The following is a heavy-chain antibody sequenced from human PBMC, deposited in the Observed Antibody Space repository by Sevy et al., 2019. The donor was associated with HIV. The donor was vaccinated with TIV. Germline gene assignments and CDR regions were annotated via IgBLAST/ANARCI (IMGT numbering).Heavy chain of an antibody. J-gene: IGHJ6*02. D-gene: IGHD2-8*01. CDR2: ISFDGSNK. V-gene: IGHV3-30*03. CDR1: GFTFSNYV. Sequence: GGSLRLSCAPSGFTFSNYVIHWVRQAPGKGLEWVAVISFDGSNKYYADSVRGRFTISRDNSKNTLYLQMNSLRLDDTEVYYCARQPRYCSHGVCYSGGEYYYYYGMDVWGQGTTVTVSS. CDR3: ARQPRYCSHGVCYSGGEYYYYYGMDV.